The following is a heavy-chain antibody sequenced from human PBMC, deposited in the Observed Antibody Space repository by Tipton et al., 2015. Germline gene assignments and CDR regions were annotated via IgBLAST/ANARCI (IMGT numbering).Heavy chain of an antibody. Sequence: SLRLSCAASGFSFSTNPMNWVRQAPGKGLEWVSSISSSSSYIYYADSVKGRFTISRDNAKNSLYLQMNSLRAEDTAVYYCARDSLSDYWGQGTLVTVSS. CDR1: GFSFSTNP. CDR2: ISSSSSYI. CDR3: ARDSLSDY. V-gene: IGHV3-21*01. J-gene: IGHJ4*02.